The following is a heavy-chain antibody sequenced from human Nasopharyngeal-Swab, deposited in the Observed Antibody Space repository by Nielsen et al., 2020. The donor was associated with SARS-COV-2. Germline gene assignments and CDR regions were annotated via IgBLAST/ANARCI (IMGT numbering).Heavy chain of an antibody. CDR3: ARQGVFVPAYFHQYYMDV. CDR1: GFSFSTYW. J-gene: IGHJ6*03. V-gene: IGHV3-7*03. D-gene: IGHD3-16*02. Sequence: GALKISRAASGFSFSTYWMTWVRQAPGKGLEWVANIKQDGSEKYYVDSVKGRFTVSRDNPKNLLYLQVNSLRAEDTAAYYCARQGVFVPAYFHQYYMDVWGKGTTVTVSS. CDR2: IKQDGSEK.